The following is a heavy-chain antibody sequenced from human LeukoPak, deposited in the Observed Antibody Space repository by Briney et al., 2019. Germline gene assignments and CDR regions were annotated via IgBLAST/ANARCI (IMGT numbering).Heavy chain of an antibody. CDR3: ARDRCSSTSCYNTPNWFDP. V-gene: IGHV3-20*01. CDR1: GFKFDDYG. D-gene: IGHD2-2*02. J-gene: IGHJ5*02. Sequence: PGGSLSLSCAASGFKFDDYGMSWVRHVPGKGLEWVSCINWNGGSRFYADSVKGRFTISRDNAKNSVYLQMNSLRSEDTDFYHCARDRCSSTSCYNTPNWFDPWAQGTLVTVSS. CDR2: INWNGGSR.